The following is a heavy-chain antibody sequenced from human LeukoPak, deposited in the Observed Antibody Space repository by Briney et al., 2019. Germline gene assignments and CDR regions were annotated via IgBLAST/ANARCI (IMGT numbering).Heavy chain of an antibody. D-gene: IGHD3-22*01. Sequence: PGGSLRLSCAASGFTFSTYNMNWVRQAPGKGVEWVSSISSGSTYTYYADSVKGRFTISSDKAKNSLYLEMNSLRAEDTAVYYCARDAFYSYDSSNWYPGALNIWGQGTMVTVSS. V-gene: IGHV3-21*06. J-gene: IGHJ3*02. CDR2: ISSGSTYT. CDR1: GFTFSTYN. CDR3: ARDAFYSYDSSNWYPGALNI.